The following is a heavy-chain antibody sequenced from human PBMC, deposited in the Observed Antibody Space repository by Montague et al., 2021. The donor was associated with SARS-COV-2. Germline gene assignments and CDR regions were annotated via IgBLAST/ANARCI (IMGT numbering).Heavy chain of an antibody. D-gene: IGHD5-24*01. J-gene: IGHJ4*02. V-gene: IGHV4-59*01. Sequence: LVKPTQTLTLTCTVSGGSISSYYWSWIRQPPGKGLEWIGYIYYSGSTNYNPSLKSRVTISVDTSKNQFSLKLSSVTAADTAVYYCARVFPRWLQFDPYFDYWGQGTLVTVSS. CDR3: ARVFPRWLQFDPYFDY. CDR2: IYYSGST. CDR1: GGSISSYY.